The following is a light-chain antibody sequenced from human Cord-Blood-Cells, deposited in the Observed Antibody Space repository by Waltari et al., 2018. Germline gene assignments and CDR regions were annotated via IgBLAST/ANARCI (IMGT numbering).Light chain of an antibody. CDR3: SSYAGSNNLV. CDR2: EVS. J-gene: IGLJ3*02. V-gene: IGLV2-8*01. Sequence: QSALTQPPYASGSPGQSVTISCTGTSSDVGGYNYVSWYQQHPGKAPKLMIYEVSKRPSGVPARFSGSKSGNTASLTVSGLQAEDEADYYCSSYAGSNNLVFGGGTKLTVL. CDR1: SSDVGGYNY.